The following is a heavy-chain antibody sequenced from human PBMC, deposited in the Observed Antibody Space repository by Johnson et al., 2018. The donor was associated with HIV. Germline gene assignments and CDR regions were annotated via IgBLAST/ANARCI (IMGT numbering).Heavy chain of an antibody. CDR2: IFVSGGST. D-gene: IGHD6-19*01. CDR1: GFTFSSYA. Sequence: VQLVESGGGLVQPGGSLILSCPPSGFTFSSYAMHWVRHAPRMVLEWVSAIFVSGGSTYYADSVKGRFTISRDNYKKTLYLQMNSLRAEDTAVYYCAREGGQWLVLVDAFDIWGQGTMVTVST. CDR3: AREGGQWLVLVDAFDI. J-gene: IGHJ3*02. V-gene: IGHV3-23*04.